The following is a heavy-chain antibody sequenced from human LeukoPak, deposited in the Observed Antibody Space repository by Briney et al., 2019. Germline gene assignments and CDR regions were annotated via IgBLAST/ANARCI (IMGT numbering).Heavy chain of an antibody. Sequence: ASVKVSCTASGYTFTSYYMHWVRQAPGQGLEWMGIINPSGGSTSYAQKFQGRVTMTRDTSTSTVYMELSSLRSEDTAVYYCARAYGDTPFDYWGQGTLVTVSS. CDR1: GYTFTSYY. J-gene: IGHJ4*02. D-gene: IGHD4-17*01. CDR3: ARAYGDTPFDY. V-gene: IGHV1-46*01. CDR2: INPSGGST.